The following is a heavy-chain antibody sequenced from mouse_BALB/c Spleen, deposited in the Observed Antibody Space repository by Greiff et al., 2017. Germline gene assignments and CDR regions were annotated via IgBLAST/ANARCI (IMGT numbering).Heavy chain of an antibody. V-gene: IGHV2-6-7*01. J-gene: IGHJ2*01. CDR2: IWGDGST. CDR1: GFSLTSYG. Sequence: VQLEESGPGLVAPSQSLSITCTASGFSLTSYGVNWVRQPPGKGLEWLGMIWGDGSTDYNSATQARQSISKDNTKSQVYLKLNSLQTDDTAWYYCARDFYGNSFDYWGQGTTVTVSS. D-gene: IGHD2-1*01. CDR3: ARDFYGNSFDY.